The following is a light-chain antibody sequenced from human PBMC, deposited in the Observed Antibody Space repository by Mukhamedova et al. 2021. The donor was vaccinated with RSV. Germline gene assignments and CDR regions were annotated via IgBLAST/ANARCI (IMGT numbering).Light chain of an antibody. V-gene: IGLV3-19*01. J-gene: IGLJ2*01. Sequence: TCQGDSLRSYYASWYQQKPGQAPVLVIYGKNNRPSGIPDRFSGSSPGNTASLTITGAQAEDEADYYCNSRDSSGNHLVFGGWTKL. CDR3: NSRDSSGNHLV. CDR2: GKN. CDR1: SLRSYY.